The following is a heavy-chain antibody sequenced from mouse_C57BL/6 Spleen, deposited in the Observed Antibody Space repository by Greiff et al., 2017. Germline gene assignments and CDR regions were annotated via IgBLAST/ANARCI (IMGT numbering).Heavy chain of an antibody. D-gene: IGHD1-1*01. J-gene: IGHJ2*01. CDR3: AKEDYYYHDFDY. CDR2: IWGAGST. V-gene: IGHV2-3*01. CDR1: GFSLTSYG. Sequence: VQLVESGPGLVAPSPSLSITCTVSGFSLTSYGVRWVRQPPGTGLEWLGVIWGAGSTNYHSDLISRQSISKDNSKSQVFLKLNSRQTDDTATYYCAKEDYYYHDFDYWGQGTTLTVSS.